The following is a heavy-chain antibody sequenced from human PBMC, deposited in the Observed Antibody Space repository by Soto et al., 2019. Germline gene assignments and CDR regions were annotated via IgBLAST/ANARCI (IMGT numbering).Heavy chain of an antibody. CDR3: ARGFSAGKGSPPDY. CDR1: GFTFSNYA. V-gene: IGHV3-23*01. J-gene: IGHJ4*02. Sequence: GGSLRLSCAASGFTFSNYAMTWVRQAPGKGLEWVSGLNGSGGSTSSADSVKGRFAISRDNSKNTLYLQMNSLRDGDTAVYYCARGFSAGKGSPPDYWGQGTMVTVYS. D-gene: IGHD3-10*01. CDR2: LNGSGGST.